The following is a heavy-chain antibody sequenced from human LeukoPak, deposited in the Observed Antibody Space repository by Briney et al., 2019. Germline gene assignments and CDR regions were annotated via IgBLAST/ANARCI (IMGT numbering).Heavy chain of an antibody. CDR1: GASINSTNW. CDR3: ARAGRLREIIGGD. Sequence: SGTLSLTCAVSGASINSTNWWSWVRQPPGKGLEWIGEVYHRGTTNYNPSLKSRVTISVDKSKNHFSLNLTSVTAADTAVYFCARAGRLREIIGGDWGKGTKVTVSS. J-gene: IGHJ4*02. V-gene: IGHV4-4*02. CDR2: VYHRGTT. D-gene: IGHD1-26*01.